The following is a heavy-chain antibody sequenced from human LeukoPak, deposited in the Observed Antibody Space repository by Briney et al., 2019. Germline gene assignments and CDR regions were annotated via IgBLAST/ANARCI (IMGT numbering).Heavy chain of an antibody. CDR3: ARRPLWFGGRNWFDP. J-gene: IGHJ5*02. V-gene: IGHV4-34*01. CDR1: GGSFSGYY. D-gene: IGHD3-10*01. CDR2: INHSGST. Sequence: SETLSLTCAVYGGSFSGYYWSWIRQPPGKGLEWVGEINHSGSTNYNPSLKSRVTISVDTSKNQFSLKLSSVTAADTAVYYCARRPLWFGGRNWFDPWGQGTLVTVSS.